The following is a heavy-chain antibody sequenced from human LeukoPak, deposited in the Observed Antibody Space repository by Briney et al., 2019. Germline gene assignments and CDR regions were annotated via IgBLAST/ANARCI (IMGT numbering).Heavy chain of an antibody. CDR1: GGTFSSSA. Sequence: ASVKVSCKTSGGTFSSSAITWVRQAPGQGLEWMGWISGHNGNTNYAQKFQGRVTMTTDTSTSTAYMELRSLRSDDTAVYYCARAHSGTWLYSMYWGQGTLVTVSS. CDR3: ARAHSGTWLYSMY. CDR2: ISGHNGNT. V-gene: IGHV1-18*01. J-gene: IGHJ4*02. D-gene: IGHD1-26*01.